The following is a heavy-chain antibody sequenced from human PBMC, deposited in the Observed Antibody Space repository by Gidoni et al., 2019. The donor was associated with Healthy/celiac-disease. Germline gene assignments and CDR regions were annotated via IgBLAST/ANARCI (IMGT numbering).Heavy chain of an antibody. CDR1: GFTFSSYG. CDR3: ARDMRFGELLYYGMDV. V-gene: IGHV3-33*08. J-gene: IGHJ6*02. CDR2: IWYDGSNK. D-gene: IGHD3-10*01. Sequence: QVQLVESGGGVVQPGRSLRLSCAASGFTFSSYGMHWVRPAPGKGLEWVAVIWYDGSNKYYADSVKGRFTISRDNSKNTLYLQMNSLRAEDTAVYYCARDMRFGELLYYGMDVWGQGTTVTVSS.